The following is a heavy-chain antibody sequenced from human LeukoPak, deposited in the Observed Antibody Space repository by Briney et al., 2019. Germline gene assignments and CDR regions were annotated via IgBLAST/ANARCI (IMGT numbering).Heavy chain of an antibody. CDR2: IYYSGST. Sequence: SETLSLTCTVSGGSISSSSYYWGWIRQPPGKGLEWIGSIYYSGSTYYNPSLESRVTISVDTSKNQFSLKLSSVTAADTAVYYCARLGVVPAARPFDYWGQGTLVTVSS. V-gene: IGHV4-39*01. J-gene: IGHJ4*02. D-gene: IGHD2-2*01. CDR3: ARLGVVPAARPFDY. CDR1: GGSISSSSYY.